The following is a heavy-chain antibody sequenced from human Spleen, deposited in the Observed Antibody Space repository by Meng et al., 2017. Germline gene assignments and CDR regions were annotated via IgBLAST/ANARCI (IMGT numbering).Heavy chain of an antibody. CDR1: GFTFSSYE. D-gene: IGHD6-13*01. J-gene: IGHJ4*02. CDR3: ARDLGGIFAY. V-gene: IGHV3-48*03. Sequence: GESLKISCAASGFTFSSYEMYWVRQAPGKGLEWVSYISSSGRIIYYADSVKGRLTISRDNAKNTLYLHMNSLRAEDTAVYYCARDLGGIFAYWGQGALVTVSS. CDR2: ISSSGRII.